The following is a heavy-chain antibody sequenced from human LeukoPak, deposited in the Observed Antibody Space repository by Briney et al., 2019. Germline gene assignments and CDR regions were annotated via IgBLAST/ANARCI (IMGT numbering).Heavy chain of an antibody. J-gene: IGHJ6*02. Sequence: SETLSLTCTVSGGSISISTYYWGWIRQPPGKGLEWIGSVYYTGRTYYNPSLKSRVTISVNPSKNQFSLKLSSVTAADTAVYYCARHSSGWSWGYYGMDVWGQGTTVTVSS. D-gene: IGHD6-19*01. CDR2: VYYTGRT. CDR3: ARHSSGWSWGYYGMDV. V-gene: IGHV4-39*01. CDR1: GGSISISTYY.